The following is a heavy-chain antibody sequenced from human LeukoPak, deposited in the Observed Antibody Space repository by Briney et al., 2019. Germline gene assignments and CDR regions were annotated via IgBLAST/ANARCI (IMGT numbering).Heavy chain of an antibody. Sequence: AGGSLRLSCAASGLTFSNAWMSWVRQAPGKGLEWVGRIKSKTDGGTTDYAAPVKGRFTISRDDSKNTLYLQMNSLKTEDTAVYYCTTLTGYCSGGSCQQLYYYYGMDVWGQGTTVAVSS. D-gene: IGHD2-15*01. CDR1: GLTFSNAW. CDR2: IKSKTDGGTT. V-gene: IGHV3-15*01. J-gene: IGHJ6*02. CDR3: TTLTGYCSGGSCQQLYYYYGMDV.